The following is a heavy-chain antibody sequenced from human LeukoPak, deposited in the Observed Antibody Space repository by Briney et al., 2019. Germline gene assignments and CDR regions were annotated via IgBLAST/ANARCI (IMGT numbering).Heavy chain of an antibody. Sequence: GGSLRLSCAASGFTFSSYEMNWVRQAPGKGLEWVSYISSSGSTIYYADSVKGRFTISRDNAKNSLYLQMNSLRAEDTAVYHCARDPYSSSSPFDYWGQGTLVTVSS. J-gene: IGHJ4*02. CDR3: ARDPYSSSSPFDY. V-gene: IGHV3-48*03. CDR2: ISSSGSTI. CDR1: GFTFSSYE. D-gene: IGHD6-6*01.